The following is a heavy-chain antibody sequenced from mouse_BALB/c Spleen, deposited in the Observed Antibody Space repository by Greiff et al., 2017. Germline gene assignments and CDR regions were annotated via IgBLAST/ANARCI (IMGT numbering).Heavy chain of an antibody. V-gene: IGHV5-6*01. CDR3: ARQDLLRIFDY. D-gene: IGHD1-1*01. CDR1: GFTFSSYG. CDR2: ISSGGSYT. J-gene: IGHJ2*01. Sequence: EVKLMESGGDLVKPGGSLKLSCAASGFTFSSYGMSWVRQTPDKRLEWVATISSGGSYTYYPDSVKGRFTISRDNAKNTLYLQMSSLKSEDTAMYYCARQDLLRIFDYWGQGTTLTVSS.